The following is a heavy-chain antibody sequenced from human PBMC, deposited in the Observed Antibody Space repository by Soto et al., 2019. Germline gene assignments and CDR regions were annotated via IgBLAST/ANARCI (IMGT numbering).Heavy chain of an antibody. CDR1: GGTFSNHA. D-gene: IGHD3-22*01. CDR3: ARGPDRSGFYLFDY. CDR2: IIPLSGTT. V-gene: IGHV1-69*13. Sequence: SVKVSCKASGGTFSNHALSWVRQAPGQGPEWMGGIIPLSGTTNYAPKFQGRVTITADESMTTAYMELSSLRYADTAVYYCARGPDRSGFYLFDYWGQGTLVTV. J-gene: IGHJ4*02.